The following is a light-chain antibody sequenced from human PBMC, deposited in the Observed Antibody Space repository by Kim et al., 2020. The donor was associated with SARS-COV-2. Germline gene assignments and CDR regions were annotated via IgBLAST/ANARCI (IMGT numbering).Light chain of an antibody. CDR3: QYWDDSPPRP. Sequence: IVLTQSPGTLSLSPGERATLSCRASQTVVSRFLAWYQQKPGLAPRLLIYGAYSRATGIPDRFSGSGSGTDFTLTISRLEPEDFTMYYCQYWDDSPPRPFGGGTKVDIK. CDR1: QTVVSRF. V-gene: IGKV3-20*01. CDR2: GAY. J-gene: IGKJ4*01.